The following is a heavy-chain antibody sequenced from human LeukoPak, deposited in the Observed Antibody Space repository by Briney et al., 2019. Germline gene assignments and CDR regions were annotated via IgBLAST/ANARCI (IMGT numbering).Heavy chain of an antibody. CDR1: GGTFSSYA. CDR3: ARDPLTDHLPVPDAFDF. J-gene: IGHJ3*01. D-gene: IGHD4-11*01. CDR2: IIPIFGTA. Sequence: GASVKVSCKASGGTFSSYAISWVRQAPGQGLEWMGGIIPIFGTANYAQKFQGRVTITADESTSTAYMELSSLRSDDTAVYYCARDPLTDHLPVPDAFDFWGQGTMVTVSS. V-gene: IGHV1-69*13.